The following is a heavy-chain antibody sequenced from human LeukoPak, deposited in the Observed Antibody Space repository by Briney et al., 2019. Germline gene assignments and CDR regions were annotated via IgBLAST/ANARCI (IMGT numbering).Heavy chain of an antibody. CDR2: IYENGGTT. D-gene: IGHD6-19*01. J-gene: IGHJ6*02. CDR1: GFTFRSHA. CDR3: ATTPSSGWYTMDV. Sequence: GGSLRLSCVGSGFTFRSHAMSWVRQAPEKGLEFVSGIYENGGTTYYADSVKGRFSISRDNSKNTLYLQMNSLRPEDTAVYYCATTPSSGWYTMDVWGQGTTVTVSS. V-gene: IGHV3-23*01.